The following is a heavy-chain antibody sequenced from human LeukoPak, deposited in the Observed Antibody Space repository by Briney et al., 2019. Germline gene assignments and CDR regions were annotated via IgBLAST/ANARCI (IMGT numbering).Heavy chain of an antibody. Sequence: MAGGSLRLSCAASGFTFSSYGMSWVRQAPGKGLEWVSAISGSGSYIFYADSVKGRLTISRDNAKNSLYLQMSSLRAEDTAVYYCAKDASMVRGVMGYWGQGTLVTVSS. D-gene: IGHD3-10*01. J-gene: IGHJ4*02. V-gene: IGHV3-21*01. CDR3: AKDASMVRGVMGY. CDR2: ISGSGSYI. CDR1: GFTFSSYG.